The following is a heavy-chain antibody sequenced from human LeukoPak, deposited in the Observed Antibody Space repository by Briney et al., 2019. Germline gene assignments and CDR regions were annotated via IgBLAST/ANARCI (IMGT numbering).Heavy chain of an antibody. CDR2: FDPEDGET. V-gene: IGHV1-24*01. CDR1: GYTLTELS. Sequence: ASVKVSCKVSGYTLTELSMHWVRQAPGKGLEWMGGFDPEDGETIYAQKFQGRVTMTEDTSTDTAYMELSSLRSEDTAVYYCARDLSSTSNWELDYWGQGTLVTVSS. D-gene: IGHD7-27*01. J-gene: IGHJ4*02. CDR3: ARDLSSTSNWELDY.